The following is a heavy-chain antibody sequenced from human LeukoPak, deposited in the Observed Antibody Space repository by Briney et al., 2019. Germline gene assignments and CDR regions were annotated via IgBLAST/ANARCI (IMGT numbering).Heavy chain of an antibody. J-gene: IGHJ5*02. D-gene: IGHD6-13*01. V-gene: IGHV1-46*01. CDR3: ARDSLRTDIAAAGGNWFDP. Sequence: ASVKVSCKASGYTFTSYHMHWVRPAPGQGLEWVGIINPRGGSTTYAQKFQGRVTMTRDTSTTTVYMELYSLRSEDTAVYYCARDSLRTDIAAAGGNWFDPWGQGTLVTVSS. CDR2: INPRGGST. CDR1: GYTFTSYH.